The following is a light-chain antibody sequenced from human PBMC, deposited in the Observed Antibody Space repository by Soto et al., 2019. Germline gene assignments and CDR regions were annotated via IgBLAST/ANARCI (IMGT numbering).Light chain of an antibody. CDR1: QSVSSY. J-gene: IGKJ4*01. Sequence: EIVLTQSPATLSLSPGERATLSCRASQSVSSYLAWYQQKPGQAPRLLIYDASNRATGIPARFSGSGSGTDFTLTISSLEPEDFAVYYCQQRSNPGVTFGGGTKVEIK. CDR3: QQRSNPGVT. CDR2: DAS. V-gene: IGKV3-11*01.